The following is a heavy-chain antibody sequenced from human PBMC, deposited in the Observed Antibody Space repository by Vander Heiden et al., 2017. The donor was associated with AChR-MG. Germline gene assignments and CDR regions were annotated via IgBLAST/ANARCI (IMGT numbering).Heavy chain of an antibody. CDR2: ITGRPYGVTS. J-gene: IGHJ4*02. CDR3: ARASDCGSNTCYSGYFDH. Sequence: EVQVVASGGGLVQPGRSLRLSCTGSGFHFADQGVTWVRQASGKGLEWVAFITGRPYGVTSDYAASVRGRFSISRDDAKSIAYLQMNSLTAEDTGVYYCARASDCGSNTCYSGYFDHWGQGTLLTVSS. D-gene: IGHD2-2*01. V-gene: IGHV3-49*04. CDR1: GFHFADQG.